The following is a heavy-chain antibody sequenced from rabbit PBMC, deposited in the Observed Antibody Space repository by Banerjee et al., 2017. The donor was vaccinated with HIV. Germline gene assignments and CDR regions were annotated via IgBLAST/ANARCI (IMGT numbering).Heavy chain of an antibody. J-gene: IGHJ4*01. CDR2: INIVTGST. V-gene: IGHV1S45*01. D-gene: IGHD2-1*01. Sequence: QEQLVESGGGLVQPEGSLTLTCKASGVSLNDKDVMCWVRQAPGKGLEWIACINIVTGSTWYASWAKGRFTISKASSTTVTLQMTTLTAADTATYFCARGSATMTMVITGFYLSLWGPGTLVTVS. CDR1: GVSLNDKDV. CDR3: ARGSATMTMVITGFYLSL.